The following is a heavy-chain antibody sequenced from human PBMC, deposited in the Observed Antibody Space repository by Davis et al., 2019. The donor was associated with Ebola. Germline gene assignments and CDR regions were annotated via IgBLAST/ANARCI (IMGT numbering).Heavy chain of an antibody. Sequence: PGGSLRLSCAASGFTFSAYAMIWVRQAPGKGLEWVSGISWNGDYIAYGDSVKGRFTISRDNAKNTLYLQMNSLRADDTGVYYCARVAYGDSWRWFDPWGQGTLVTVSS. CDR2: ISWNGDYI. J-gene: IGHJ5*02. V-gene: IGHV3-9*01. D-gene: IGHD4-17*01. CDR1: GFTFSAYA. CDR3: ARVAYGDSWRWFDP.